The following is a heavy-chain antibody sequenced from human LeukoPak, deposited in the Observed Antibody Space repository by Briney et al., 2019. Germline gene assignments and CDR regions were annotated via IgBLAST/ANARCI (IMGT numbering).Heavy chain of an antibody. J-gene: IGHJ3*02. Sequence: SETLSLTCAVSGGSISSGGYSWSWIRQPPGKGLEWIGYIYHSGSTYYNPSLKSRVTISVDRSKNQFSLKLSSVTAADTAVYYCARAGGSYGEVWAFDIWGQGTMVTVSS. V-gene: IGHV4-30-2*01. D-gene: IGHD1-26*01. CDR3: ARAGGSYGEVWAFDI. CDR1: GGSISSGGYS. CDR2: IYHSGST.